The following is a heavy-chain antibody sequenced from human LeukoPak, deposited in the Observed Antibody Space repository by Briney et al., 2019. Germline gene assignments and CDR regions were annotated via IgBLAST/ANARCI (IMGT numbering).Heavy chain of an antibody. Sequence: GGSLRLSCAASGFTFSDYGMHWVRQAPGKGLEWVAVIWSDGSNKYYADSVKGRFTIPRDNSKNTLYLQMNSLKAEDTAVYHCARIYGSGSYYTAPLDYWGQGTLVTVSS. CDR3: ARIYGSGSYYTAPLDY. CDR1: GFTFSDYG. V-gene: IGHV3-33*01. D-gene: IGHD3-10*01. J-gene: IGHJ4*02. CDR2: IWSDGSNK.